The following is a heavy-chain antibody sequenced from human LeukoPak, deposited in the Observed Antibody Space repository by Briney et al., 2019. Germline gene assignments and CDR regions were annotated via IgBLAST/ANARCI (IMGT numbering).Heavy chain of an antibody. CDR2: ISGSGGST. V-gene: IGHV3-23*01. Sequence: GGSLRLSCAASGFTFSSYAMSWVRQAPGKGLEWVSAISGSGGSTYYADSVKGRFTISRDNAQSSTYLQMNSLRVEDTAVYYCARGERGSETFINENWFDPWGQGTLVIVS. CDR3: ARGERGSETFINENWFDP. J-gene: IGHJ5*02. CDR1: GFTFSSYA. D-gene: IGHD3-10*01.